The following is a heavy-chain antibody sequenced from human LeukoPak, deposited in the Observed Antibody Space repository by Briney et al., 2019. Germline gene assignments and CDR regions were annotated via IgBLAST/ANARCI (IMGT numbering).Heavy chain of an antibody. CDR3: AKVTAAPDSVDS. J-gene: IGHJ4*02. CDR2: VNGIGGST. CDR1: GFPLRRYT. D-gene: IGHD6-13*01. V-gene: IGHV3-23*01. Sequence: GGSLRLSRAPSGFPLRRYTMNCAPHARGGGGEGVAAVNGIGGSTYHEAPVEGRFTISRYSSKNTLYLQMNSLKAGDTAVDYWAKVTAAPDSVDSWGQGTLVTVSS.